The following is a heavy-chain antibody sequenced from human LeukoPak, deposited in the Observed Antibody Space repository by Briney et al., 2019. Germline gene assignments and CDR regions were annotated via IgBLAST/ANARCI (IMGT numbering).Heavy chain of an antibody. CDR3: ARIYDSSGYYYYYYYMDV. CDR1: GGSISSYY. J-gene: IGHJ6*03. D-gene: IGHD3-22*01. Sequence: PSETLSLTCTVSGGSISSYYWSWIRQPPGKGLEWIGYIYYSGSTNYNPSLKSRVTISVDTSKNQFSLKLSSVTAADTAVYYCARIYDSSGYYYYYYYMDVWGKGTTVTVSS. V-gene: IGHV4-59*01. CDR2: IYYSGST.